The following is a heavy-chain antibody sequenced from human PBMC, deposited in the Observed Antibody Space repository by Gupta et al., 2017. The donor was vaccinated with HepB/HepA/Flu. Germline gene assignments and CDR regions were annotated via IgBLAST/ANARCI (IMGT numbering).Heavy chain of an antibody. J-gene: IGHJ3*02. CDR3: ARDRRESGAFDI. CDR2: TYYTSRGYN. Sequence: QVQLQQPGPGLVKPSQTLSLTSAIYGDSVPSNSAAWNWIRQSPSRGLEWLGRTYYTSRGYNDYEPSVQSRIIIGPDTSNNQFSLRLNSVTPEDTAVYYCARDRRESGAFDIWGQGTMVTVSS. CDR1: GDSVPSNSAA. V-gene: IGHV6-1*01. D-gene: IGHD3-10*01.